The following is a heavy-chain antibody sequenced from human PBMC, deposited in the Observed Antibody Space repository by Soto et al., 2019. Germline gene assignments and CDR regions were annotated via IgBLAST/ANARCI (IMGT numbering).Heavy chain of an antibody. CDR2: ISGSGGTT. CDR1: GFTFSSYA. D-gene: IGHD5-18*01. J-gene: IGHJ6*03. Sequence: EVQLLESGGGLVQPEGSLRLSCATSGFTFSSYAMSWVRQAPGKGLEWVSSISGSGGTTYYADSVMARFTMSRDNSKNXLYLQMNSLRDEDTAVYXCXXGLAMAYMDVWGKGTTVTVSS. CDR3: XXGLAMAYMDV. V-gene: IGHV3-23*01.